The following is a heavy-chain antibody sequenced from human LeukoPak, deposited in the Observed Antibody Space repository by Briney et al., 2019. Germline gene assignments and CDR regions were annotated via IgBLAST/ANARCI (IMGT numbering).Heavy chain of an antibody. CDR3: TSGYGTYDY. V-gene: IGHV3-74*01. J-gene: IGHJ4*02. CDR1: GLTFSNHW. Sequence: GGSLRLSCAASGLTFSNHWMHWVRQDAGKGLVWVAGITKDGGSTDYADSVKGRCIISRDNARNTLYLQINSLTADDTAVYYCTSGYGTYDYWGQGALVTVSS. CDR2: ITKDGGST. D-gene: IGHD1-1*01.